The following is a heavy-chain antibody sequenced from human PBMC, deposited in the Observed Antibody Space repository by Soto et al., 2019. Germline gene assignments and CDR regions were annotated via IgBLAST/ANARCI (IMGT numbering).Heavy chain of an antibody. CDR3: ARGARGYCSGGSCYGFDP. V-gene: IGHV4-34*01. D-gene: IGHD2-15*01. J-gene: IGHJ5*02. CDR2: INHSGST. Sequence: QVQLQQWGAGLLKPSETLSLTCAVYGGSFSGYYWSWIRQPPGKGLEWIGEINHSGSTHYNPSLKRRVTISVDTSKNQSSLKRSSVTAADTAVYYCARGARGYCSGGSCYGFDPWGQGTRVTVSS. CDR1: GGSFSGYY.